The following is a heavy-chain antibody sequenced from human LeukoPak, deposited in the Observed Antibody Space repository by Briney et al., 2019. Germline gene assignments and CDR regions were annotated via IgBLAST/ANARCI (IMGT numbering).Heavy chain of an antibody. J-gene: IGHJ4*02. D-gene: IGHD4-23*01. Sequence: KPSETLSLTCAVYGGSFSGYYWSWIRQPPGKGLEWIGEINHSGSTYYNPSLKSRVTISVDTSKNQFSLKLSSVTAADTAVYYCARDQNGGNFDFWGQGTLVTVSS. CDR3: ARDQNGGNFDF. CDR2: INHSGST. CDR1: GGSFSGYY. V-gene: IGHV4-34*01.